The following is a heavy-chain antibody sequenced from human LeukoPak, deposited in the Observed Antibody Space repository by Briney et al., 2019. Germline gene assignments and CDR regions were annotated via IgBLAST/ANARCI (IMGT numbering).Heavy chain of an antibody. V-gene: IGHV3-21*01. CDR2: ISSSSSYI. CDR1: GFTFSSYS. J-gene: IGHJ6*02. CDR3: ARGGYSSSWLQPYYYYGMDV. D-gene: IGHD6-13*01. Sequence: GGPLRLSCAASGFTFSSYSMNWVRPAPGKGLEWVSSISSSSSYIYYADSVKGRFTISRDNAKNSLYLQMNSLRAEDTAVYYCARGGYSSSWLQPYYYYGMDVWGQGTTVTVSS.